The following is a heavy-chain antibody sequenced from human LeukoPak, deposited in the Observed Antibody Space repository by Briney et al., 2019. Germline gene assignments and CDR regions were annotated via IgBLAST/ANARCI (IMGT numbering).Heavy chain of an antibody. D-gene: IGHD6-13*01. CDR1: GYTFTSYG. V-gene: IGHV1-18*01. J-gene: IGHJ4*02. Sequence: ASVKVSCKASGYTFTSYGISWVRQAPGQGFEWMGWISAYNGNTNSAQKLQGRVTMTTDTSTSTAYMELRSLRSDDTAVYYCARLEQQLAPTDYWGQGTLVTVSS. CDR2: ISAYNGNT. CDR3: ARLEQQLAPTDY.